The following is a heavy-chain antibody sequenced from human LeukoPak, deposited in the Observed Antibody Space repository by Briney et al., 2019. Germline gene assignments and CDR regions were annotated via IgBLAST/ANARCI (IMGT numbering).Heavy chain of an antibody. CDR3: AKDMSSSWYVSWFDP. Sequence: PGGSLRLSCAASGFTFDDYAMHWVRHAPGKCLEWVSGISWNSGSIGYADSVKGRFTISRDNAKNSLYLQMNSLRAEDMALYYCAKDMSSSWYVSWFDPWGQGTLVTVSS. V-gene: IGHV3-9*03. CDR2: ISWNSGSI. CDR1: GFTFDDYA. J-gene: IGHJ5*02. D-gene: IGHD6-13*01.